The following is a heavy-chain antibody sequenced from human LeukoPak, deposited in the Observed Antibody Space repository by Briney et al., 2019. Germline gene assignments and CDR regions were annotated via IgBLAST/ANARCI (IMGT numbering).Heavy chain of an antibody. D-gene: IGHD2-2*01. CDR3: ASQHPVAHAAFDI. V-gene: IGHV4-61*01. CDR1: GGSISSSSYY. J-gene: IGHJ3*02. CDR2: IYYSGST. Sequence: PSETLSLTCTVSGGSISSSSYYWSWIRQPPGKGLEWIGYIYYSGSTNYNPSLKSRVTIPVDTSKNQFSLKLSSVTAADTAVYYCASQHPVAHAAFDIWGQGTMVTVSS.